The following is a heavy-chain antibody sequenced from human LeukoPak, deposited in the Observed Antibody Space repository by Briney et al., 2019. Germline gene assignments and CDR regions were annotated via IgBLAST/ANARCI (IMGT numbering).Heavy chain of an antibody. CDR3: ARTRTYYMDV. CDR2: MYSTGST. Sequence: SETLSLTCTVSGASISNYYWTWIRQPAGKGLEWIGRMYSTGSTIYNPSLKSRVTMSVDTSKNQFSLTLSSVTAADTAVYYCARTRTYYMDVWAKGTTVTVSS. V-gene: IGHV4-4*07. CDR1: GASISNYY. J-gene: IGHJ6*03.